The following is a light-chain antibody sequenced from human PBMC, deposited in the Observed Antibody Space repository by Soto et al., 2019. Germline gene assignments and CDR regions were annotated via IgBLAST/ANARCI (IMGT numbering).Light chain of an antibody. CDR3: QTWDSHSDHYD. CDR2: DDD. V-gene: IGLV3-21*02. J-gene: IGLJ1*01. CDR1: NIVCYN. Sequence: SYELTQPPSVSVAPGRAARVTCWGSNIVCYNVQWYQQKPGQAPVLVVYDDDVRPSGVPERFSGSNLWNTATLTISRVEAGDQAHYYCQTWDSHSDHYDFGSGTTVTGL.